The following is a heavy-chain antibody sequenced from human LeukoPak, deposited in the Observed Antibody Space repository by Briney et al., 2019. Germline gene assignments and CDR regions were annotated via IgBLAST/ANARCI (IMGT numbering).Heavy chain of an antibody. J-gene: IGHJ4*02. CDR3: ARDHEWGRAYFDY. Sequence: PGGSLRLSCAASGFTFGSYGMHWVRQAPGKGLEWVAVIWYDGSNEYCADSVKGRFSISRENSKNTLYLQMNSLRAEDTAVYYCARDHEWGRAYFDYWGQGTLVTVSS. CDR1: GFTFGSYG. D-gene: IGHD1-26*01. CDR2: IWYDGSNE. V-gene: IGHV3-33*01.